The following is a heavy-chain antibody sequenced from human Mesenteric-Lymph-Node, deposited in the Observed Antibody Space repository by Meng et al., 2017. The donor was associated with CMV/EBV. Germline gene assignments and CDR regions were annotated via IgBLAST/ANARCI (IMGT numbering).Heavy chain of an antibody. CDR1: GFPFSSYG. Sequence: GESLKISCAASGFPFSSYGMHWVRQAPGKGLEWVAIIWYDGSDEYYADSVKGRFTISRDNSKNMLYLEMNTLRVEDTAVYYCVKGEWLSSNYYYYDMDVWGQGTTVTVSS. V-gene: IGHV3-33*06. CDR2: IWYDGSDE. D-gene: IGHD3-3*01. CDR3: VKGEWLSSNYYYYDMDV. J-gene: IGHJ6*02.